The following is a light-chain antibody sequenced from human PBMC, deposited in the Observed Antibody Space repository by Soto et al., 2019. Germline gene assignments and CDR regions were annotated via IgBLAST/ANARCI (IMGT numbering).Light chain of an antibody. V-gene: IGLV2-14*01. CDR3: SSYSTSSTDV. CDR1: SSDVGGYNY. Sequence: QSVLTQPASVSGSPGQSITISCTGASSDVGGYNYVSWYQQHPGKAPKLMIYEVSNRPSGVSNRFSGSKSGNTASLTISGLQAGDEADYYCSSYSTSSTDVFGTGTKLTVL. J-gene: IGLJ1*01. CDR2: EVS.